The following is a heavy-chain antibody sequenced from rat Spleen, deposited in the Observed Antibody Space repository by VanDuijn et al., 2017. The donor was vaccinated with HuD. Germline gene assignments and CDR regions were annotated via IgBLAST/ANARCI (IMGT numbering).Heavy chain of an antibody. V-gene: IGHV5-17*01. D-gene: IGHD1-9*01. CDR1: GFTFSDYA. CDR3: AKDIATGIPHYFDY. J-gene: IGHJ2*01. Sequence: EVQLVEPGGGVVQPGRSLKLSCTASGFTFSDYAMAWVRQAPKKGLEWVATISYDGSHTYYRDSVKGRFSISRDNARSTLSLQMDSLRSEDTSTYYCAKDIATGIPHYFDYWGQGVMVTVSS. CDR2: ISYDGSHT.